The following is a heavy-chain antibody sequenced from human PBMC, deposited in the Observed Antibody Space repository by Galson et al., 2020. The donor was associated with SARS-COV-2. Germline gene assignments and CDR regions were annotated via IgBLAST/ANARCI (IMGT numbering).Heavy chain of an antibody. CDR1: GFTFSRYG. J-gene: IGHJ6*03. D-gene: IGHD3-10*02. CDR3: AKDFVRGIGYMDV. V-gene: IGHV3-23*01. Sequence: GESLKISCVASGFTFSRYGMSWVRQAPGQGPEWVATTSAPTYYADPVRRRFIISRDDSKNTLYLQMNGLSADDTAVYYCAKDFVRGIGYMDVWGPGTTVTVSS. CDR2: TSAPT.